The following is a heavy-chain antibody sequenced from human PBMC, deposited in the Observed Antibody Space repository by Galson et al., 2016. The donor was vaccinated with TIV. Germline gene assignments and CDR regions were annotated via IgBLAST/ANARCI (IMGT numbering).Heavy chain of an antibody. Sequence: TLSLTCSVSGDAMNTGVYSWSWVRQSPGKGLEWIGYVYHSGSTYYNPSIKSRVSMSVDRSQKKFSLKLTSVTAADTAVYYCARAFSMRRKYYFDTRGQGALVFVSS. CDR3: ARAFSMRRKYYFDT. CDR2: VYHSGST. CDR1: GDAMNTGVYS. V-gene: IGHV4-30-2*06. J-gene: IGHJ4*02. D-gene: IGHD2/OR15-2a*01.